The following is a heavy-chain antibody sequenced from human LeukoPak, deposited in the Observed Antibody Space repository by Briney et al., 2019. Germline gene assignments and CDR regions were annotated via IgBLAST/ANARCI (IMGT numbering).Heavy chain of an antibody. CDR2: IKSKAYGGTL. V-gene: IGHV3-49*04. J-gene: IGHJ4*02. CDR1: GFTFRDYG. D-gene: IGHD3-10*01. Sequence: PGGSLRLSCTASGFTFRDYGLTWVRQAPGKGLEWVGFIKSKAYGGTLEYAASVEGRFTISRDDSKSTAYLQVNSLRTEDTAMYYCSRAYYFDSGTYYRDYFDYWGQGTLVTVSS. CDR3: SRAYYFDSGTYYRDYFDY.